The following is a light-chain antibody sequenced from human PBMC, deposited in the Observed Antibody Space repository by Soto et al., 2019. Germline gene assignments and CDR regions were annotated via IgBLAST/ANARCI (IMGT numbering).Light chain of an antibody. CDR1: QSVSRSY. CDR2: GAS. Sequence: EIGLTQSPGTLSLSPGDRATLSCRASQSVSRSYLGWYQQKPGQAPRLLMYGASIRAAGVPDRFSGSGSGTEFTLTISRREPEDFTVYYCHHYETFGQGTKVQIK. J-gene: IGKJ1*01. V-gene: IGKV3-20*01. CDR3: HHYET.